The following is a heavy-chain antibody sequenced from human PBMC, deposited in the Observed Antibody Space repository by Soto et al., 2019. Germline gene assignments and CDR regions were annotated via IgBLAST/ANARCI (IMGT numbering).Heavy chain of an antibody. V-gene: IGHV3-30-3*01. CDR3: ARVRLSSGGGVY. J-gene: IGHJ4*02. CDR1: GFTFSSYA. CDR2: ISYDGSNK. D-gene: IGHD6-25*01. Sequence: QVQLVESGGGVVQPGRSLRLSCAASGFTFSSYAMHWVRQAPGKGLEWVAVISYDGSNKYYADSVKGRFTISRDNSKNALLLQMNSLRAEAPAVYYCARVRLSSGGGVYWGKGTLVTVSA.